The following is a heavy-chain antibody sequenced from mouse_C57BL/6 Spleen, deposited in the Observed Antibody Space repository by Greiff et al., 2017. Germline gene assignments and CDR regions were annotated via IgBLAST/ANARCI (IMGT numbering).Heavy chain of an antibody. CDR3: AREGVYYGNYFAY. Sequence: EVKLMESGPGLVKPSQSLSLTCSVTGYSITSGYYWNWIRQFPGNKLEWMGYISYDGSNNYNPSLKNRISITRDTSKNQFFLKLNSVTTEDTATYYCAREGVYYGNYFAYWGQGTLVTVSA. CDR1: GYSITSGYY. J-gene: IGHJ3*01. V-gene: IGHV3-6*01. CDR2: ISYDGSN. D-gene: IGHD2-1*01.